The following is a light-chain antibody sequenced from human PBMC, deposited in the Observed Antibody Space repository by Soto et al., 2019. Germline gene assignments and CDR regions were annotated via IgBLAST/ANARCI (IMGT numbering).Light chain of an antibody. J-gene: IGKJ1*01. V-gene: IGKV1-33*01. CDR2: DAS. CDR3: QQYDNLPRT. Sequence: DIQMTQSPPSLSASVGDRVTITCRASQSISGHLNWYQQKPGKAPKFLIYDASDLQTGVPSRFSGSGSGTDFTFTISSLQPEDIATYYCQQYDNLPRTFGQGTKVDIK. CDR1: QSISGH.